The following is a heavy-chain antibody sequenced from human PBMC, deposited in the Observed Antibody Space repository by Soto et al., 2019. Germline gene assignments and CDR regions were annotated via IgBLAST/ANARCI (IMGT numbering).Heavy chain of an antibody. CDR2: IYPGDSDT. J-gene: IGHJ4*02. CDR1: GYSFTSYW. CDR3: AKLRDYSFPHAPFDY. V-gene: IGHV5-51*01. Sequence: GESLKISCKGSGYSFTSYWIGWVRQMPGKGLEWMGIIYPGDSDTRYSPSFQGQVTISADKSISTAYLQWSSLKASDTAMYYCAKLRDYSFPHAPFDYWGQGTLVTVSS. D-gene: IGHD4-17*01.